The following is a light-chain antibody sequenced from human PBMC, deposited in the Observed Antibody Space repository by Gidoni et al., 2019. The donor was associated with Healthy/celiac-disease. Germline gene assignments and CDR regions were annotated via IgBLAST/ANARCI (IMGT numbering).Light chain of an antibody. J-gene: IGKJ4*01. CDR2: GAS. V-gene: IGKV3-20*01. Sequence: EIVLTQSPGTLSLSPGERATLSCRASQSVSSSYLYWYQQKPGKAPRLLIYGASSRATGIPDRFSGSGSGTDFTLTISRLEPEDFAVYYCQQYGSSPPLTFGGGTKVEIK. CDR1: QSVSSSY. CDR3: QQYGSSPPLT.